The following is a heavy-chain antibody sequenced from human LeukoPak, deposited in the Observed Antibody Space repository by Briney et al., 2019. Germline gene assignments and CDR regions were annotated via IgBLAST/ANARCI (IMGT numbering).Heavy chain of an antibody. V-gene: IGHV4-4*07. J-gene: IGHJ4*02. D-gene: IGHD5-18*01. Sequence: SETLSLTCTVSGGPISRHYWSWIRQPAGKGLEWIGRIYSSGSTFYNTSLKSRVTMSVDTSRNQFSLKLGSVTAADTAVYYRTRDRYSQGPPYYFDSWGQGTLVTVSS. CDR3: TRDRYSQGPPYYFDS. CDR2: IYSSGST. CDR1: GGPISRHY.